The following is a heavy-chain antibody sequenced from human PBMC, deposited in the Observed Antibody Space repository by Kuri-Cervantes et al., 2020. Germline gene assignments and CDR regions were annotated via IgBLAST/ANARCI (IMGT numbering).Heavy chain of an antibody. J-gene: IGHJ5*02. D-gene: IGHD3/OR15-3a*01. V-gene: IGHV2-5*08. Sequence: SGPTLVKPTQTLTLTCTFSGFSLSTYGMRVSWIRQPPGKALEWLAVIYWNDDKRYGPSLKSRLTITKDTSKNQVVLTVTNMDPVDTATYYCAHLGTGYYGPAQYNWFDPWGQGTLVTDSS. CDR3: AHLGTGYYGPAQYNWFDP. CDR1: GFSLSTYGMR. CDR2: IYWNDDK.